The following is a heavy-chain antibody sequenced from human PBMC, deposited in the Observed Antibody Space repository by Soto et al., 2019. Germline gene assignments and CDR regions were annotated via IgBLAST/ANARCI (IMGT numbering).Heavy chain of an antibody. Sequence: EVQLVESGGGLVKPGTSLRLSCVASGFTFSSFSMNWVRQAPGKGLEWVASISNSGSFIYYADAVKGRFTISRDNAKNSLFLQMNSLRAEDTAVYYCTRVRYCYAGSCSFDPWGQGTLVTVAS. CDR3: TRVRYCYAGSCSFDP. CDR1: GFTFSSFS. CDR2: ISNSGSFI. V-gene: IGHV3-21*01. D-gene: IGHD2-15*01. J-gene: IGHJ5*02.